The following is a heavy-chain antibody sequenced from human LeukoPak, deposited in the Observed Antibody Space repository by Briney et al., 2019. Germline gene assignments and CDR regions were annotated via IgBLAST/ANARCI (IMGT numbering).Heavy chain of an antibody. CDR3: ARDPTTVTKGLDI. Sequence: PSETLSLTCTVSGGSISSYYWSWIRQPPGKGLEWIGYIYNSESTDSNPSLKSRVTISVDTSKNQFSLKLSSVTAADTAVYYCARDPTTVTKGLDIWGQGTMVTVSS. CDR1: GGSISSYY. CDR2: IYNSEST. D-gene: IGHD4-17*01. V-gene: IGHV4-59*01. J-gene: IGHJ3*02.